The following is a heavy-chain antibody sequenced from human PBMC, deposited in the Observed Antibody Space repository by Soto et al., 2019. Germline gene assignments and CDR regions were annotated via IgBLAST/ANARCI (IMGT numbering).Heavy chain of an antibody. CDR1: GFTFSSYA. Sequence: EVQLLESGGGLVQPGGSLRLSCAASGFTFSSYAMSWVRQAPGKGLEWVSAISGSGGSTYYADSVKGRFTISRDNSKNPLYLQMNSLRAEDTAVYYCAKDDRATMVRGVIITQNYYYMDVWGKGTTVTVSS. V-gene: IGHV3-23*01. J-gene: IGHJ6*03. CDR2: ISGSGGST. D-gene: IGHD3-10*01. CDR3: AKDDRATMVRGVIITQNYYYMDV.